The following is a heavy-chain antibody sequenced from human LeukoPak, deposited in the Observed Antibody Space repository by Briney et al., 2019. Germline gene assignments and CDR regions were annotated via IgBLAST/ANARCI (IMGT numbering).Heavy chain of an antibody. V-gene: IGHV4-38-2*02. CDR1: GYSISSGYY. J-gene: IGHJ4*02. CDR2: IYHSGST. D-gene: IGHD5-18*01. CDR3: ARDHTAMAY. Sequence: SETLSLTCTVSGYSISSGYYWGWIRQPPGKGLEWIGSIYHSGSTYYNPSLESRVTISVDTSKNQFSLKLSSVTAADTAVYYCARDHTAMAYWGQGTLVTVSS.